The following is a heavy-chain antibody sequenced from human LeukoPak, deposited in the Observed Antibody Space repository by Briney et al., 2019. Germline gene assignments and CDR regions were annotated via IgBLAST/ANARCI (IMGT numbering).Heavy chain of an antibody. CDR2: IYYSGST. Sequence: SETLSLTCTVSGGSISSYYWSWIRQPPGKGLEWIGYIYYSGSTNYNPSLKSRVTISVDTSKNQFSLKLSSVTAADTAAYYCARAPGTIDYWGQGTLVTVSS. J-gene: IGHJ4*02. CDR1: GGSISSYY. CDR3: ARAPGTIDY. V-gene: IGHV4-59*01. D-gene: IGHD2-8*01.